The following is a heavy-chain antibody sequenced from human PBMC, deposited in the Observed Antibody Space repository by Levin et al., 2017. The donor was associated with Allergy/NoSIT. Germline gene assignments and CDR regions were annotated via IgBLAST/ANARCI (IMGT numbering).Heavy chain of an antibody. CDR1: GFAFSTYG. CDR2: IWSDGSIK. D-gene: IGHD6-25*01. V-gene: IGHV3-33*01. Sequence: GESLKISCVASGFAFSTYGMHWVRQAPGKGLEWVAVIWSDGSIKYYADSVKGRFTISRDNSKNSVYLQMNSLRADDTAVYYCVSAAGAFDMWGQGAMVTVS. CDR3: VSAAGAFDM. J-gene: IGHJ3*02.